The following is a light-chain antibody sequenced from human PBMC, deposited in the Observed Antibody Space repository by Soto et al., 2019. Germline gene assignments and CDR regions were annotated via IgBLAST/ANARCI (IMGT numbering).Light chain of an antibody. J-gene: IGKJ2*01. CDR2: AAS. CDR3: LQHNSYPYT. Sequence: DIQMTQSPSSLSASVGDRVTITCRASQGIRTDLGWYQQKPGKAPKRLIYAASSLQSGVPSRFSGSGSGSEFTLTISSLQPEDFATYFCLQHNSYPYTFGQGTKLEIK. CDR1: QGIRTD. V-gene: IGKV1-17*01.